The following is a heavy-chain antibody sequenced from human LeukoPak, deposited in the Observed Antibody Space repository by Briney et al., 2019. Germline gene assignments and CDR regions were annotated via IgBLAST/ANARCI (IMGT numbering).Heavy chain of an antibody. CDR3: ERGGCSGGSCYEDAFDI. J-gene: IGHJ3*02. CDR2: INHSGST. V-gene: IGHV4-34*01. Sequence: SETLSLTCAVYGGSFSGYYWSWIRQPPGKGLEWIGEINHSGSTNYNPSLKSRVTISVDTSKNQFSLKLSSVTAADTAVYYCERGGCSGGSCYEDAFDIWGQGTMVTVSS. D-gene: IGHD2-15*01. CDR1: GGSFSGYY.